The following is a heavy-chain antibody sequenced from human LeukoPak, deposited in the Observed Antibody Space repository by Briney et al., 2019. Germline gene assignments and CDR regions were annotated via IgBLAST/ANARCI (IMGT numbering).Heavy chain of an antibody. CDR2: ISGSGGST. CDR1: GFTFSSYA. Sequence: GGSLRLSCAASGFTFSSYAMSWVRQAPGKGLEWVSAISGSGGSTYYADSVKGRFTISRDNSKNTLYLQMNSLRAEDTAVYYCAKVPFTYYYDSSGYFFDYWGQGTLVTVSS. V-gene: IGHV3-23*01. D-gene: IGHD3-22*01. J-gene: IGHJ4*02. CDR3: AKVPFTYYYDSSGYFFDY.